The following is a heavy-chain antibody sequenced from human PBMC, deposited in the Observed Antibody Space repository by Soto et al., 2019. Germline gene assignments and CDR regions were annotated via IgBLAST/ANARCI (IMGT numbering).Heavy chain of an antibody. CDR2: INPNSGGT. J-gene: IGHJ4*02. CDR1: GNTITDSD. CDR3: AILARDYISWHSPGACFDY. Sequence: VKDSYKASGNTITDSDMHWVIQAPGQGLEWMGWINPNSGGTNYAQKFQGWVTMTRDTSISTAYMGLSRLRSDDTAVYYCAILARDYISWHSPGACFDYRGQGPLLTVS. D-gene: IGHD4-4*01. V-gene: IGHV1-2*04.